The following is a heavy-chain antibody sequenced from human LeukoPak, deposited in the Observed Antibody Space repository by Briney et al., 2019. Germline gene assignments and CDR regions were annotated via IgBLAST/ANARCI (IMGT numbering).Heavy chain of an antibody. V-gene: IGHV3-53*04. D-gene: IGHD5-24*01. CDR1: GFTVRNNH. CDR2: IDSRDNT. J-gene: IGHJ5*02. CDR3: ARESTPLRGAFDP. Sequence: GGSLRLSCAASGFTVRNNHMSWVRQAPGKGLEWVSVIDSRDNTYHADSVKGRFTISRHTSKNTLYLQMNSLRAEDTAVYHCARESTPLRGAFDPWGPGTLVTVSS.